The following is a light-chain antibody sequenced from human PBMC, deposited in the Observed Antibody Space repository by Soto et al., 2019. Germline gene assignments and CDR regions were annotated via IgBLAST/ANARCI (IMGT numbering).Light chain of an antibody. CDR2: GAS. Sequence: DILWTQSPGTLSLSPGERATLSCWASQSVGSRLAWYQQRPGQAHRLLIFGASNRATGIPDRFSGSGSGTDFTLTISKLEPEDFAVYHCQQYGGSPRTFGQGTKVDIK. CDR3: QQYGGSPRT. CDR1: QSVGSR. V-gene: IGKV3-20*01. J-gene: IGKJ1*01.